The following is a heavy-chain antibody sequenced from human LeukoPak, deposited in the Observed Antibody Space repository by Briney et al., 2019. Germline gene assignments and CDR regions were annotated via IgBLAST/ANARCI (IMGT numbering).Heavy chain of an antibody. Sequence: GRSLRLSCAASGFTFSSYGMHWVRQAPGKGLEWVAVIWYDGSNKYYADSVKGRFTISRDNSKNTLYLQMNSLRDEDTAVYYCARPEGYYYGMDVWGQGTTVTVSS. CDR2: IWYDGSNK. CDR3: ARPEGYYYGMDV. CDR1: GFTFSSYG. V-gene: IGHV3-33*01. J-gene: IGHJ6*02.